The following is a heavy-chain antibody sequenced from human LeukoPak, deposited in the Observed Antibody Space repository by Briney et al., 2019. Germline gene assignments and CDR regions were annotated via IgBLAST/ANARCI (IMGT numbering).Heavy chain of an antibody. CDR2: IKYDGSKI. V-gene: IGHV3-30*02. Sequence: SGGSLRLSCETSGFTFSHYGIHWVRQVPGMGLEWVAFIKYDGSKIYYAESVQGRFTISRDNSKNNLFLQMTRMRPQDTVVYYCATDGIPSATALANWGQGTLVTVSS. CDR3: ATDGIPSATALAN. J-gene: IGHJ4*02. CDR1: GFTFSHYG. D-gene: IGHD2/OR15-2a*01.